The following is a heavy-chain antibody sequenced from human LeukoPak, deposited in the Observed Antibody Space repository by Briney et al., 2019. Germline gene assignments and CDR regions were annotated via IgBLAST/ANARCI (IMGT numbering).Heavy chain of an antibody. CDR1: GGSINFYY. CDR2: TFYSGNA. D-gene: IGHD1-14*01. CDR3: AKGGPEASAGLSWFDP. V-gene: IGHV4-59*01. Sequence: SETLSLTCTVSGGSINFYYWHWMRQPPGKGLEWIGHTFYSGNAKYNPSLESRVTISVDRSKNQISLNLSSVTAADTAVYYCAKGGPEASAGLSWFDPWGQGTLVTVSS. J-gene: IGHJ5*02.